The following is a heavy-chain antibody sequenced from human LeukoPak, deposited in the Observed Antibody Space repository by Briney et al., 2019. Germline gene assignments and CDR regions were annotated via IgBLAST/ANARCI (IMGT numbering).Heavy chain of an antibody. Sequence: GGSLRLSCAASGFSFSTHRMHWVRQAPGKGLVYVAQINSDGSATAYADSVKGRFTISRDNAKNTLYLEMISLRAEDTAVYYCGSLTVVAKDHWGQGTLVTVSS. CDR3: GSLTVVAKDH. CDR2: INSDGSAT. CDR1: GFSFSTHR. V-gene: IGHV3-74*01. D-gene: IGHD3-22*01. J-gene: IGHJ4*02.